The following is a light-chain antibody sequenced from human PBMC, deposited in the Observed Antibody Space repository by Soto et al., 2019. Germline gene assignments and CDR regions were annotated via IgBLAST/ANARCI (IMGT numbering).Light chain of an antibody. CDR1: RGISSN. Sequence: IVMTQSPATLSVSPGERAPLSCRASRGISSNLAWYQQKPGQAPRLLIYDASNRATGIPARFSGSGSGTDFTLTISSLEPEDFAVYYCQQRSNWPITFGQGTRLEIK. J-gene: IGKJ5*01. CDR2: DAS. CDR3: QQRSNWPIT. V-gene: IGKV3D-11*01.